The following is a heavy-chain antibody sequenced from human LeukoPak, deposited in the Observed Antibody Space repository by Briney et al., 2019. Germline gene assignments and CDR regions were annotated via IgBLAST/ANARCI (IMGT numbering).Heavy chain of an antibody. CDR2: IIPIFGTA. Sequence: SVKVSCKASGGTFSSYAISWVRQAPGQGLEWMGGIIPIFGTANYAQKFQGRVTITADESTSTAYMELRSLRSDDTAVYYCARLHDYGDYRNDYWGQGTLVTVSS. J-gene: IGHJ4*02. CDR3: ARLHDYGDYRNDY. CDR1: GGTFSSYA. D-gene: IGHD4-17*01. V-gene: IGHV1-69*13.